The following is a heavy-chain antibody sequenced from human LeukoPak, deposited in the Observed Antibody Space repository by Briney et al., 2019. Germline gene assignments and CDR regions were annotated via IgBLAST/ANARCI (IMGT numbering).Heavy chain of an antibody. V-gene: IGHV4-61*02. CDR2: IYTSGST. J-gene: IGHJ6*02. Sequence: PSQTLSLTCTVSGGSISSGSYYWSWIRQPAGKGLEWIGRIYTSGSTNYNPSLKSRVTISVDTSKNQFSLKLSSVTAADTAVYYCARDDHQSYYYYGMDVWGQGTTVTVSS. CDR1: GGSISSGSYY. CDR3: ARDDHQSYYYYGMDV. D-gene: IGHD1-14*01.